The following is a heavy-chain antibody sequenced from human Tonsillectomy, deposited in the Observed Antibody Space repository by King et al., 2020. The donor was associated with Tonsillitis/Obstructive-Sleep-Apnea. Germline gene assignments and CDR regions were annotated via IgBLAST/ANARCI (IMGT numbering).Heavy chain of an antibody. CDR3: ARDNPVYYMDV. CDR2: ISYDGSHK. CDR1: GFTFSTYP. J-gene: IGHJ6*03. Sequence: QLVQSGGGVVQPGRSLRLSCAASGFTFSTYPMHWVRQAPGKGLEWVADISYDGSHKYYADSVRGRFTISRDNSKNTLYLQMNSLRAEDTAVYYCARDNPVYYMDVWGKGTTVTVSS. V-gene: IGHV3-30*04.